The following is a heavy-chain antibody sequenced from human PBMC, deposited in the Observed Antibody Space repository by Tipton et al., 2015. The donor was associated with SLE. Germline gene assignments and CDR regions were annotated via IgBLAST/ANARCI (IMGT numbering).Heavy chain of an antibody. J-gene: IGHJ6*03. CDR2: IWYDGRRT. CDR3: ARQGDRRVWYYYMDV. V-gene: IGHV3-33*01. CDR1: GSTFSSYN. Sequence: SLRLSCAASGSTFSSYNIHWVRQAPGKGLERMAVIWYDGRRTYYADSVKGRFTVSRDNSKNTLYLQMNTLRAEDSAIYYCARQGDRRVWYYYMDVWGKGTTVTVSS. D-gene: IGHD3-16*01.